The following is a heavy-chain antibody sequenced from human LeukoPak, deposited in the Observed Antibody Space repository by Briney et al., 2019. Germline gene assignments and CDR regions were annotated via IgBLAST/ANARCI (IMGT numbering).Heavy chain of an antibody. Sequence: HSGGSLRLSCAASGFTFSSYAMHWVRQAPGKGLEWVAVISYDGSNKYYADSVKGRFTISRDNSKNTLYLQMNSLRAEDTAVYYCAKDQAWLRPYGMDVWGQGTTVTVSS. CDR3: AKDQAWLRPYGMDV. CDR1: GFTFSSYA. D-gene: IGHD5-12*01. V-gene: IGHV3-30*04. J-gene: IGHJ6*02. CDR2: ISYDGSNK.